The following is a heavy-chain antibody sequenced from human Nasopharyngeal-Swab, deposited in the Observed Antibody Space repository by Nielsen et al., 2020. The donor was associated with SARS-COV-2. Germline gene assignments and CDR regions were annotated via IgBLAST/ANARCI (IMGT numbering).Heavy chain of an antibody. Sequence: CAASRFAFSSYSMNWVRQAPGKGLEWVSSISSSSSYIYYADSVKGRFTISRDNAKNSLYLQMNSLRAEDTAVYYCARAGLVPLGVGSYFDLWGRGTLVTVSS. CDR3: ARAGLVPLGVGSYFDL. D-gene: IGHD6-6*01. CDR2: ISSSSSYI. V-gene: IGHV3-21*01. J-gene: IGHJ2*01. CDR1: RFAFSSYS.